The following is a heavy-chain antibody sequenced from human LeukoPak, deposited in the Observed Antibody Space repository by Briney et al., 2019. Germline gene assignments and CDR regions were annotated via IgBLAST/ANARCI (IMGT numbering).Heavy chain of an antibody. D-gene: IGHD6-13*01. J-gene: IGHJ6*03. CDR3: ASLVGDSSSSYYYMDV. Sequence: SETLSLTCTVSGGSISSYYWSWIRQPAGKGLEWIWRIYTSGSTNYNPSLKSRVTMSVDTSKNQFSLKLSSVTAADTAVYYCASLVGDSSSSYYYMDVWGKGTTVTVSS. V-gene: IGHV4-4*07. CDR2: IYTSGST. CDR1: GGSISSYY.